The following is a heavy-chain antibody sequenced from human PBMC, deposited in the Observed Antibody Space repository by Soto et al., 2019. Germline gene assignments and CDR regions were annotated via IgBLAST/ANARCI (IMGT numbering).Heavy chain of an antibody. CDR3: AREGSYSAYNFAHGIQLWSFDF. Sequence: SETLSLTCTVSGGSINTFYWSWVRQPAGKGLEWIGRIFSSGSTSFNPSLESRVAMSVDTSKNHFSINLSSVTAADMAVYYCAREGSYSAYNFAHGIQLWSFDFWGQGALVTVSS. CDR1: GGSINTFY. D-gene: IGHD5-12*01. V-gene: IGHV4-4*07. CDR2: IFSSGST. J-gene: IGHJ4*02.